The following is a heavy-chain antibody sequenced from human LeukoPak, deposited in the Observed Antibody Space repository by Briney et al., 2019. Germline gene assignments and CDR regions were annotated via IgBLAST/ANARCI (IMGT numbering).Heavy chain of an antibody. CDR2: FDPEDGET. Sequence: ASVKVSCKVSGYTLTELSMHWVRQAPGKGLEWMGGFDPEDGETIYAQKFQGRVTMTEDTSTDTAYMELSSLRSEDTAVYYCATCTIFTNWFDPWGQGTLVTVSS. J-gene: IGHJ5*02. V-gene: IGHV1-24*01. D-gene: IGHD3-9*01. CDR3: ATCTIFTNWFDP. CDR1: GYTLTELS.